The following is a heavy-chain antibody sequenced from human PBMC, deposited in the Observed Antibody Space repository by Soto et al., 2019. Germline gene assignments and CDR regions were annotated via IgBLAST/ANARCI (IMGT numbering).Heavy chain of an antibody. CDR3: ARSEATVLDY. CDR1: GDFNTNFY. Sequence: SETLSLTCTVSGDFNTNFYWSWIRQSPGKGLEWMGYIHSSGRTRYNPSLKSRITISVDKSKNHFSLKLSSVTAADTAVYYCARSEATVLDYWGQGTLVTVSS. D-gene: IGHD4-17*01. CDR2: IHSSGRT. V-gene: IGHV4-59*12. J-gene: IGHJ4*02.